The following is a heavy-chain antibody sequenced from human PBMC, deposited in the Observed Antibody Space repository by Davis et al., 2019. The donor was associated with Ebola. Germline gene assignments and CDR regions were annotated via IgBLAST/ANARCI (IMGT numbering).Heavy chain of an antibody. CDR3: ARATLGPDY. V-gene: IGHV3-7*03. Sequence: GESLKISCAASGFTFSSYWMSWVRQAPGKGLEWVANIKHDGNEKYYVDSVKGRFTISRDNAKNSVYLQMNSLRAEDTAVYYCARATLGPDYWGQGTLVTVSS. CDR2: IKHDGNEK. D-gene: IGHD3-16*01. CDR1: GFTFSSYW. J-gene: IGHJ4*02.